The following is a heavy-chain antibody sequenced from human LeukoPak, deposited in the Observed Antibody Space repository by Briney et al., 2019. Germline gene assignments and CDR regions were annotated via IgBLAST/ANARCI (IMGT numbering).Heavy chain of an antibody. V-gene: IGHV1-46*01. D-gene: IGHD6-19*01. CDR3: ASHTSSGWYYFDY. CDR2: INPSGGST. J-gene: IGHJ4*02. CDR1: GYTFTSYY. Sequence: ASVKVSCKASGYTFTSYYMHWARQAPGQGLEWMGIINPSGGSTSYAQKFQGRVTMTRDTSTSTVYMELSSLRSEDTAVYYCASHTSSGWYYFDYWGQGTLVTVSS.